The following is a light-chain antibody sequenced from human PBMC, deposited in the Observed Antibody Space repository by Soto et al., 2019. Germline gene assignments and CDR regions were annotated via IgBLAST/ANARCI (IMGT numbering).Light chain of an antibody. V-gene: IGKV1-5*03. CDR1: QSISSW. CDR3: QQYNRMYT. J-gene: IGKJ2*01. CDR2: KAS. Sequence: DIQMTQSPSTLSASVGDRVTITCRASQSISSWLAWYQQNPGKATKLLIYKASSLESGVPSRFSGSRSGTEFTLTISSLQPDDFATYYCQQYNRMYTFGQGTKLEIK.